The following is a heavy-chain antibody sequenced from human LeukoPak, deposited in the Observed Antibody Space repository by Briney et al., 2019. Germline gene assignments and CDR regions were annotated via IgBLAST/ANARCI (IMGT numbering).Heavy chain of an antibody. CDR3: ARDLDSSREDI. CDR1: GHTFTGYY. CDR2: INPNSGGT. V-gene: IGHV1-2*06. J-gene: IGHJ6*02. D-gene: IGHD3-22*01. Sequence: ASVKVSCKASGHTFTGYYMHWVRQAPGQGLEWMGRINPNSGGTNYAQKFQGRVTITRDTSASTAYMELSSLRSEDTAVYYCARDLDSSREDIWGQGTTVTVSS.